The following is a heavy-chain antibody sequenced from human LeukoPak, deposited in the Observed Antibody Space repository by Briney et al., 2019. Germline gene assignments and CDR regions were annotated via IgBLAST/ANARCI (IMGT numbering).Heavy chain of an antibody. CDR1: GFTFSSYW. Sequence: GGSLRLSCEASGFTFSSYWMNWVRQAPGKGLEWVANIRQDGSEKRYVDSVKGRFSISRDNAKNSLYLQMSSLRAEDTAVYYCASQVGATGGKGFDCWGQGTLVTVSS. V-gene: IGHV3-7*03. J-gene: IGHJ4*02. CDR2: IRQDGSEK. CDR3: ASQVGATGGKGFDC. D-gene: IGHD1-26*01.